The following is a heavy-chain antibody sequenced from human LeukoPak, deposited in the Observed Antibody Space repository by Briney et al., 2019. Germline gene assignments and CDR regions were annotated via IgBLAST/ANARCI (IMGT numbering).Heavy chain of an antibody. CDR2: INHSGST. Sequence: SETLSLTCAVYGGSFSGYYWSWIRQPPGKGLEWIGEINHSGSTNYNPSLKSRVTIPVDTSKNQFSLKLSSVAAADTAVYYCARGGRVAVVPAAIPSYNWFDPWGQGTLVTVSS. D-gene: IGHD2-2*02. J-gene: IGHJ5*02. CDR1: GGSFSGYY. CDR3: ARGGRVAVVPAAIPSYNWFDP. V-gene: IGHV4-34*01.